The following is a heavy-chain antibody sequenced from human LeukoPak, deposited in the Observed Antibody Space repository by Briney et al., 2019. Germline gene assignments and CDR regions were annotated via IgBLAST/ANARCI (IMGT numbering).Heavy chain of an antibody. J-gene: IGHJ4*02. CDR3: VSGPRREYVFDY. CDR2: IDQGGSER. CDR1: GFSFSSIW. Sequence: GGSLRLSCVVSGFSFSSIWMSWVRQAPGKGPEWVANIDQGGSERNYVDSVKGRFTISRDNAKNSLYLQMNTLRAEDTAVYYCVSGPRREYVFDYWGQGTLVTVSS. V-gene: IGHV3-7*01. D-gene: IGHD3-10*01.